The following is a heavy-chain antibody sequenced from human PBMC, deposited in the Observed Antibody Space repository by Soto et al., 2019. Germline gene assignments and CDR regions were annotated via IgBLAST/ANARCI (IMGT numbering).Heavy chain of an antibody. CDR2: IWYDGSNK. J-gene: IGHJ5*01. D-gene: IGHD6-19*01. V-gene: IGHV3-33*01. CDR1: GSTFSNYG. Sequence: VELVESVGGVVQPGASLRHSCVASGSTFSNYGMHWVRQAPGKGPQWVAVIWYDGSNKSYCEPVKGRFNIAGDNSRNTLYVDINCLRAEDTAVYYCARDVGSRGPSDFDSWGQGSLVIVSS. CDR3: ARDVGSRGPSDFDS.